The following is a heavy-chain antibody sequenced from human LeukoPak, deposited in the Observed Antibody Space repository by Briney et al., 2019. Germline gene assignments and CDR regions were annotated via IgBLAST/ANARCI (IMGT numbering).Heavy chain of an antibody. V-gene: IGHV1-18*01. J-gene: IGHJ4*02. CDR2: ISAYNGNT. CDR3: ARANSSSWSTFDY. D-gene: IGHD6-13*01. CDR1: GYTFT. Sequence: ASVKVSCKASGYTFTISWVRQAPGQGLEWMGWISAYNGNTNYAQKLQGRVTMTTDTSTSTAYMELRSLRSDDTAVYYCARANSSSWSTFDYWGQGTLVTVSS.